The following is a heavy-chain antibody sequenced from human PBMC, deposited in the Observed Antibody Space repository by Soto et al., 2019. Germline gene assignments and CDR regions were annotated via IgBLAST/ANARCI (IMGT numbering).Heavy chain of an antibody. CDR1: GYDFTHYW. V-gene: IGHV5-51*01. CDR3: ARAVGYSDASDFYSIGH. J-gene: IGHJ4*02. Sequence: GESLKISCKGSGYDFTHYWIVWVRQTPGRGLEWMGVIYPGDSDTKYSPSFQGQVTISADKSIDTAYLQRSSLKASDTAIYYCARAVGYSDASDFYSIGHWGQGTMVTVSS. D-gene: IGHD3-3*01. CDR2: IYPGDSDT.